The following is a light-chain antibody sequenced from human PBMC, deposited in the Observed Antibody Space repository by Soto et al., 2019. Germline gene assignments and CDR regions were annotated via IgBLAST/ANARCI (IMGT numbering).Light chain of an antibody. CDR2: GAS. CDR3: QQYGSSPPIT. V-gene: IGKV3-20*01. CDR1: QSVRSSY. J-gene: IGKJ5*01. Sequence: IGLTQSPVTLSLSPGERATLSCRASQSVRSSYLAWYQQKPGQAPRLLIYGASSRATGIPDRFSGSGSGTDFTLTISRLEPEDFAVYYCQQYGSSPPITFGQGTRLEIK.